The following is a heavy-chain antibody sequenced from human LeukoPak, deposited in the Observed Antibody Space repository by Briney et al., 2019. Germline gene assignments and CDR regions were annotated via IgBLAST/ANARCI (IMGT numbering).Heavy chain of an antibody. CDR3: ARVKARSGSYSLDY. CDR2: IGVHNGDT. Sequence: ASVKVSCKASGYTFTTYGISWVRQAPGQGLEWMGWIGVHNGDTNYAQRLRGRVTMTTDTSTRTAYLELRSLRSDDTAVYYCARVKARSGSYSLDYWGQGTLVTVSS. V-gene: IGHV1-18*01. D-gene: IGHD1-26*01. CDR1: GYTFTTYG. J-gene: IGHJ4*02.